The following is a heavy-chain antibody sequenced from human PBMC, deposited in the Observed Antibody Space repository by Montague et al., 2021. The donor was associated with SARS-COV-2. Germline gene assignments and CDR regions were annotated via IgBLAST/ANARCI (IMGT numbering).Heavy chain of an antibody. J-gene: IGHJ6*03. V-gene: IGHV4-39*01. CDR1: GGSVSSSPYY. D-gene: IGHD3-10*01. CDR2: ISYSGRT. Sequence: SETLSLTCTVSGGSVSSSPYYWGWIRQPPGRGLEWVGSISYSGRTYFSTSLTSRLTISVDSSENQFSLRLSSVTAADTAVYYCASSYLYGSGTYVYNYYMDVWGKGTTVTVSS. CDR3: ASSYLYGSGTYVYNYYMDV.